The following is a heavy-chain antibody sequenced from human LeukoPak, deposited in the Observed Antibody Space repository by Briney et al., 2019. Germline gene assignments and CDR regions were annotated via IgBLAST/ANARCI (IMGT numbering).Heavy chain of an antibody. V-gene: IGHV3-30*19. CDR3: ARVYRRPNYYDSSGYYYLTDYFDY. CDR1: GFTFTYYG. Sequence: GRSLRLSCAASGFTFTYYGMHWVRQAPGKGLEWVAVIWYDGSKTYYADSVKGRFTISRDNSKNTLYLQMNSLRAEDTAVYYCARVYRRPNYYDSSGYYYLTDYFDYWGQGTLVTVSS. D-gene: IGHD3-22*01. J-gene: IGHJ4*02. CDR2: IWYDGSKT.